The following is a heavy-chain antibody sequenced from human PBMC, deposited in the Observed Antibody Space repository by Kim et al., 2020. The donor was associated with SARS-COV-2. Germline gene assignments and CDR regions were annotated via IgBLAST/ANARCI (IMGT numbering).Heavy chain of an antibody. CDR3: AKVMNIAAADYYFDY. V-gene: IGHV3-30*18. D-gene: IGHD6-13*01. J-gene: IGHJ4*02. Sequence: GESLKISCAASGFTFSSYGMHWVRQAPGKGLEWVAVISYDGSNKYYADSVKGRFTISRDNSKNTLYLQMNSLRAEDTAVYYCAKVMNIAAADYYFDYWGQGTLVTVSS. CDR2: ISYDGSNK. CDR1: GFTFSSYG.